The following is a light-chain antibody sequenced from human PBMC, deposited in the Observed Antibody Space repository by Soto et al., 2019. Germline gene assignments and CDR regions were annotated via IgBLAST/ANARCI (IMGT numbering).Light chain of an antibody. J-gene: IGKJ2*01. V-gene: IGKV1-12*01. Sequence: DIQMTQSPSSVSASVGDRVTITCRASHDVGSWLAWYQQKPGKAPKLLIYGASTLKRGVTARFSGSGSGTDFILTISSLQPEDFATYYCQQTYGFPYTFGQGTKLEIK. CDR2: GAS. CDR3: QQTYGFPYT. CDR1: HDVGSW.